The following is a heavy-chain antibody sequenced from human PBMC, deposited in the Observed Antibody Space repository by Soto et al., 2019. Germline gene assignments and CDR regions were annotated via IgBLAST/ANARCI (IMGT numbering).Heavy chain of an antibody. CDR3: ARLRDDFWSGYLNYYFDY. J-gene: IGHJ4*02. Sequence: SETLSVTCTVSCGSISSGSYYWGWIRQPPGKGLEWIGSIYYSGSTYYNPSLKSRVTISVDTSKNQFSLKLSSVTAADTAVYYCARLRDDFWSGYLNYYFDYWGQGTLVTVSS. D-gene: IGHD3-3*01. CDR1: CGSISSGSYY. V-gene: IGHV4-39*01. CDR2: IYYSGST.